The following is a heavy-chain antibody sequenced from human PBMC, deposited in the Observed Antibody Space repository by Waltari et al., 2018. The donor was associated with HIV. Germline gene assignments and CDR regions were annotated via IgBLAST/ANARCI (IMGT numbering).Heavy chain of an antibody. CDR3: AREGHYYGSGRFGGDY. V-gene: IGHV3-33*01. Sequence: QVQLVESGGGVVQPGRSLRLSCAASGCPFSTSGMPWVRQAPGKGLEWVAGIWYDGSNKYYADSVKGRLTISRDNSKNTVYLQINRLRAEDTAVYYCAREGHYYGSGRFGGDYWGQGTLVTVSS. J-gene: IGHJ4*02. CDR1: GCPFSTSG. D-gene: IGHD3-10*01. CDR2: IWYDGSNK.